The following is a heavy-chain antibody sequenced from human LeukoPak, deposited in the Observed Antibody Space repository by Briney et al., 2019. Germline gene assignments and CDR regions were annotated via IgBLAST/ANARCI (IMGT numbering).Heavy chain of an antibody. V-gene: IGHV3-23*01. D-gene: IGHD3-16*01. CDR2: ISGSGDST. CDR1: GFTFNTYA. J-gene: IGHJ4*02. Sequence: GGSLRLSCAASGFTFNTYAMTWVRQAPGKGLEWVSVISGSGDSTYYADSLKGRFTISRDNSKNTLYLQMNSLRAEDTAVYYCANVFGLFGYWGQGTLVTVSS. CDR3: ANVFGLFGY.